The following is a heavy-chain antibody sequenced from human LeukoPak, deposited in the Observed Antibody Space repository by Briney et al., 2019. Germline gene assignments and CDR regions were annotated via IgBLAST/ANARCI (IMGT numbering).Heavy chain of an antibody. D-gene: IGHD2/OR15-2a*01. J-gene: IGHJ6*03. CDR1: GSIFSSNW. V-gene: IGHV3-74*01. CDR2: INSDGSIT. Sequence: GGSLRLSCADPGSIFSSNWMCWVRQAPGKGLVWVSHINSDGSITRYADSVKGRFTISRDNAKNTLYLQMNSLRTEDTAVYYCARYLYSFASDVWGKGTTVTVSS. CDR3: ARYLYSFASDV.